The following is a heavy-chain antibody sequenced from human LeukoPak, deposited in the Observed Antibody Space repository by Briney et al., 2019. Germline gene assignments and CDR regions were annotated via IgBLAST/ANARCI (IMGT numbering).Heavy chain of an antibody. CDR1: GFTFSSYA. Sequence: GGSLRLSCAASGFTFSSYAMSWVRQAPGKGLEWVSGISANGRITYYGDSLKGRFNISRDNSKTTVYLQMHSLRVEDTAIYYCAKGGYSGYRPLTFFDPWGQGTLVTVSS. V-gene: IGHV3-23*01. CDR2: ISANGRIT. D-gene: IGHD5-12*01. CDR3: AKGGYSGYRPLTFFDP. J-gene: IGHJ5*02.